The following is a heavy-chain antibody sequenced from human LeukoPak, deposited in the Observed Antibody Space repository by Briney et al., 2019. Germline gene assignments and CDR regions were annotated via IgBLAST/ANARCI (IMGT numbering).Heavy chain of an antibody. CDR2: ISYDGSNK. CDR3: AKDTTDYLGD. D-gene: IGHD7-27*01. J-gene: IGHJ4*02. CDR1: GFTFSSYG. Sequence: GGSLILSCAASGFTFSSYGMHWVRQAPGKGLEWVAVISYDGSNKYYADSVKGRFTISRDNSKNTLYLQMNSLRAEDTAVYYCAKDTTDYLGDWGQGTLVTVSS. V-gene: IGHV3-30*18.